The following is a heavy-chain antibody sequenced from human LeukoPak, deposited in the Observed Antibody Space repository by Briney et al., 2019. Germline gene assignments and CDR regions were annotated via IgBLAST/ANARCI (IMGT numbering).Heavy chain of an antibody. J-gene: IGHJ6*03. D-gene: IGHD3-16*02. Sequence: GGSLRLSCAASGFTFSSYAMSWVRQAPGKGLEWVSVIGGSGVHTQYADSVKGRFTISRDTSKNTLYLQMNSLRAEDTAVYYCARYNDYIWGSYRYPYYMDVWGKGTTVTVSS. V-gene: IGHV3-23*01. CDR3: ARYNDYIWGSYRYPYYMDV. CDR1: GFTFSSYA. CDR2: IGGSGVHT.